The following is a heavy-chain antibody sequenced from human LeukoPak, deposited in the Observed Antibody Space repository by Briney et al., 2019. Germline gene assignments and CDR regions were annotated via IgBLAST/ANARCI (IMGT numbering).Heavy chain of an antibody. V-gene: IGHV3-23*01. Sequence: PGGSVRLSCAASGFTFSSYAMNWVRQAPGKGLEWVSVISGSGGSTYYADCVKGRFIISRDHSENTLYLQVNSLRVEDTAVYSCAKEASAYDSSGREYLHHWGRGTLVTDSS. CDR3: AKEASAYDSSGREYLHH. J-gene: IGHJ1*01. CDR2: ISGSGGST. D-gene: IGHD3-22*01. CDR1: GFTFSSYA.